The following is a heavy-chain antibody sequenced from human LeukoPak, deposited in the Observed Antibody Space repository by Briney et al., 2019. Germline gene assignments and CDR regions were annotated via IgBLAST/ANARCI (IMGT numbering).Heavy chain of an antibody. CDR1: GYTFTGYY. Sequence: GASVKVSCKASGYTFTGYYIHWVRQAPGQGLEWMGCINPNSGGTKYAQKFQGRVTMTRDTSISTAYMELSRLRSDDTAVYYCAREVGEYCSTTSCYASNYWGQGTLVTVSS. V-gene: IGHV1-2*02. J-gene: IGHJ4*02. CDR2: INPNSGGT. D-gene: IGHD2-2*01. CDR3: AREVGEYCSTTSCYASNY.